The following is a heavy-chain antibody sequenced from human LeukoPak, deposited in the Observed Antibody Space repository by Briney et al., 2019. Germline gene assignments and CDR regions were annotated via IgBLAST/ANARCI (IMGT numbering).Heavy chain of an antibody. CDR3: ASARFDY. CDR1: GGSFRGNY. V-gene: IGHV4-34*01. CDR2: IDHRGRT. Sequence: PSGTLSLTCVVSGGSFRGNYWTGIRRPPGKGREWIGEIDHRGRTNYNPSLKSRVTISVDTSKKQFSLKLTSVTVADTAVYYCASARFDYWGQGTLVTVSS. J-gene: IGHJ4*02.